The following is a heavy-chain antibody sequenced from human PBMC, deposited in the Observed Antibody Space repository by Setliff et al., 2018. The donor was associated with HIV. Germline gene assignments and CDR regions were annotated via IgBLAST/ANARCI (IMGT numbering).Heavy chain of an antibody. D-gene: IGHD5-12*01. Sequence: GESLKISCKGSGYSFTNYWIGWVRQMPGKGLEWMGIIYPGDSDIQYSPSLQGQVTISADKSTSTAFLQWSSLKASDTAMYYCARQGEMATMASHYYYMDVWGKGTTVTVSS. V-gene: IGHV5-51*01. CDR1: GYSFTNYW. CDR2: IYPGDSDI. J-gene: IGHJ6*03. CDR3: ARQGEMATMASHYYYMDV.